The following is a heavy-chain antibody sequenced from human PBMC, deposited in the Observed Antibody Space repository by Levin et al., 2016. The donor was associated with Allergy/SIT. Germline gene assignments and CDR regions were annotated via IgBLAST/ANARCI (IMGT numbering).Heavy chain of an antibody. CDR2: IYYSGST. D-gene: IGHD2-15*01. CDR1: GGSFSGYY. J-gene: IGHJ4*02. V-gene: IGHV4-59*01. Sequence: SETLSLTCAVYGGSFSGYYWSWIRQPPGKGLEWIGYIYYSGSTNYNPSLKSRVTISVDTSKNQFSLKLSSVTAADTAVYYCARARGYCSGGSCYSYYFDYWGQGTLVTVSS. CDR3: ARARGYCSGGSCYSYYFDY.